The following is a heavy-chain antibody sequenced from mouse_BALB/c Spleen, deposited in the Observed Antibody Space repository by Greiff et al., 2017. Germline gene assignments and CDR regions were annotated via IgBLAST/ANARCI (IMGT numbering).Heavy chain of an antibody. Sequence: QVQLQQSGPGLVAPSQSLSITCTVSGFSLTSYGVHWVRQPPGKGLEWLGVIWAGGSTNYNSALMSRLSISKDNTKSQVYLKMNSRQTDDTAVYYCARKVQYYGPLDYWGQGTTLTVSS. CDR3: ARKVQYYGPLDY. CDR1: GFSLTSYG. J-gene: IGHJ2*01. D-gene: IGHD1-1*01. V-gene: IGHV2-9*02. CDR2: IWAGGST.